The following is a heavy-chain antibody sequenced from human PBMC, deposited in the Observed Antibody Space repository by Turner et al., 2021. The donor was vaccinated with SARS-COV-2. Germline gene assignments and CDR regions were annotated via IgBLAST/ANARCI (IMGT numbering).Heavy chain of an antibody. D-gene: IGHD3-3*01. J-gene: IGHJ6*02. CDR1: GFTFSSYS. CDR3: AREDDFWSGYQYYRMDV. CDR2: ISSRTIFI. Sequence: VQLVESGGGVVQPGRSLRLSCAASGFTFSSYSMNWVRQAPGRGLEWVSSISSRTIFIYYADSVKGRFTISRDNAKNSLYLQMNSLRAEDTAVYYCAREDDFWSGYQYYRMDVWGQGTTVTVSS. V-gene: IGHV3-21*01.